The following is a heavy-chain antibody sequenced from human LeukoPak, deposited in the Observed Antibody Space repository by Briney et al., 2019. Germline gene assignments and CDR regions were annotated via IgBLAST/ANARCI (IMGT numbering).Heavy chain of an antibody. CDR2: IFYSGST. CDR1: GGSISSSSYY. CDR3: ARVATVTHTTLFDY. V-gene: IGHV4-39*01. D-gene: IGHD4-17*01. Sequence: PSETLSLTCTVSGGSISSSSYYWGWIRQPPGKGLEWIGTIFYSGSTYYNPSLKSRVTISVDTSKNQFSLKVTSVTAADTAVYYCARVATVTHTTLFDYWGQGTLVTVSS. J-gene: IGHJ4*02.